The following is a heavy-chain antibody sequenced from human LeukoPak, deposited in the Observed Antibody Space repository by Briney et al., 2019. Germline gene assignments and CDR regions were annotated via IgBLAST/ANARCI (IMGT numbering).Heavy chain of an antibody. CDR1: GGSISSTNW. V-gene: IGHV4-4*02. CDR3: ARVRGKYNSGLYYFDY. Sequence: SGTLSLTCAVSGGSISSTNWWNWVRQPPGKGVEWIGEIYHTGSTNCNPSLKSRVTISVDKSNNQFSLKLSSVTAADTAVYYCARVRGKYNSGLYYFDYWGQGTLVTVSS. CDR2: IYHTGST. J-gene: IGHJ4*02. D-gene: IGHD6-19*01.